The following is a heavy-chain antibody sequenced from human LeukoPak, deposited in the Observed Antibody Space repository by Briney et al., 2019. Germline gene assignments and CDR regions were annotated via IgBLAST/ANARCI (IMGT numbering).Heavy chain of an antibody. CDR1: GFTVSSDY. CDR2: IYSGGTT. CDR3: TRGGSVPATRSFDY. Sequence: GGSLRLSCSASGFTVSSDYMSWVRQAPGKGLAWLAVIYSGGTTYYADSVRGRFTISRDNSKNTVYLQMNSLRVEDTAVYYCTRGGSVPATRSFDYWGQGTLVTVSS. J-gene: IGHJ4*02. D-gene: IGHD5-24*01. V-gene: IGHV3-66*01.